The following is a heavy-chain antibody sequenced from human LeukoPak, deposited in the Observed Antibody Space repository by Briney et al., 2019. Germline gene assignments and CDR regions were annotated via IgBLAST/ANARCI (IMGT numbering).Heavy chain of an antibody. V-gene: IGHV3-23*01. D-gene: IGHD4-17*01. CDR2: ISGSGGST. J-gene: IGHJ4*02. Sequence: GGSLRLSRAASGFTFSSYAMSWVRQAPGKGLEWVSGISGSGGSTYYADSVKGRFTISRDNSKNTMYLQMNSLRAEDTAVYYCAKRNYGEIDYWGQGTLVTVSS. CDR3: AKRNYGEIDY. CDR1: GFTFSSYA.